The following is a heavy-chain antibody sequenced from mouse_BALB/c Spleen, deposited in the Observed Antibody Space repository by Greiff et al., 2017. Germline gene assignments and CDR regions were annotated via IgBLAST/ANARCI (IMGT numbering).Heavy chain of an antibody. CDR1: GFTFSSFG. CDR3: ARRSTTAFDY. CDR2: ISSGSSTI. J-gene: IGHJ2*01. D-gene: IGHD1-2*01. Sequence: EVQRVESGGGLVQPGGSRKLSCAASGFTFSSFGMHWVRQAPEKGLEWVAYISSGSSTIYYADTVKGRYTISRDNPKNTLFLQMTSLRSEDTAMYYCARRSTTAFDYWGQGTTLTVSS. V-gene: IGHV5-17*02.